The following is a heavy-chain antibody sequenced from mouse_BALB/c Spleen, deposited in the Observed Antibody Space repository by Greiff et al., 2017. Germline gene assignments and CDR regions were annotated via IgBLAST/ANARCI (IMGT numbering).Heavy chain of an antibody. CDR3: ANLDSSGYDWFAY. CDR1: GYTFTSYW. Sequence: QVQLQQSGAELAKPGASVKMSCKASGYTFTSYWMHWVKQRPGQGLEWIGYINPSTGYTEYNQKFKDKATLTADKSSSTAYMQLSSLTSEDSAVYYCANLDSSGYDWFAYWGQGTLVTVSA. D-gene: IGHD3-2*01. J-gene: IGHJ3*01. V-gene: IGHV1-7*01. CDR2: INPSTGYT.